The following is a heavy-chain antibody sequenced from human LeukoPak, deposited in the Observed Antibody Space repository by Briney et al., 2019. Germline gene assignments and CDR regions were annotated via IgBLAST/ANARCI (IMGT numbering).Heavy chain of an antibody. V-gene: IGHV3-74*01. D-gene: IGHD4-17*01. J-gene: IGHJ4*02. CDR1: GFAFSSYW. Sequence: PGGSLRLSCAASGFAFSSYWMHWVRQAPGKGLVWVSRINSDGSSTSYADSVKGRFTISRDNAKNTLYLQMNSLRAEDTAVYYCAREAVRDLAPRSFDYWGQGTLVTVSS. CDR3: AREAVRDLAPRSFDY. CDR2: INSDGSST.